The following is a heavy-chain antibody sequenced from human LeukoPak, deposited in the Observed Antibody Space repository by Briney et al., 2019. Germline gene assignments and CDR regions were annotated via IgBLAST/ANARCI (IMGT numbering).Heavy chain of an antibody. CDR1: GFTFSSYA. CDR3: ATYDSSGYYSVDY. J-gene: IGHJ4*02. CDR2: IWYDGSNK. V-gene: IGHV3-33*08. D-gene: IGHD3-22*01. Sequence: GGSLRLSCAASGFTFSSYAMSWVRQAPGKGLEWVAVIWYDGSNKYYADSVKGRFTISRDNSKNTLYLQMNSLRAEDTAVYYCATYDSSGYYSVDYWGQGTLVTVSS.